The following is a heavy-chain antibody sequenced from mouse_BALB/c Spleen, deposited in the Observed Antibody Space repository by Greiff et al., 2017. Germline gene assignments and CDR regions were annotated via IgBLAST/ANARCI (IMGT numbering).Heavy chain of an antibody. Sequence: VESGGGLVQPKGSLKLSCAASGFTFNTYAMNWVRQAPGKGLEWVARIRSKSNNYATYYADSVKDRFTISRDDSQSMLYLQMNNLKTEDTAMYYCVRPLWLRRDYYAMDYWGQGTSVTVSS. V-gene: IGHV10-1*02. J-gene: IGHJ4*01. CDR3: VRPLWLRRDYYAMDY. CDR1: GFTFNTYA. D-gene: IGHD2-2*01. CDR2: IRSKSNNYAT.